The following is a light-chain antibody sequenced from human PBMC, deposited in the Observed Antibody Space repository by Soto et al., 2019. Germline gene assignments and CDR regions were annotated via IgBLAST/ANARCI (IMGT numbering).Light chain of an antibody. Sequence: DLHMTQSPGSLSTSVGNRGTTTCRASQSIRSYLTWYQQKPGKAPKLLIYAASSLPSGVPSRFSGSGSGTDFTLTISSLQPEDFATYYCQQSYSTLCTFGQGTKV. V-gene: IGKV1-39*01. CDR1: QSIRSY. CDR3: QQSYSTLCT. CDR2: AAS. J-gene: IGKJ1*01.